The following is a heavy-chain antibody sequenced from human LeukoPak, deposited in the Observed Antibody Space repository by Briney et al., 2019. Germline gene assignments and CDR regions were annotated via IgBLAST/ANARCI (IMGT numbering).Heavy chain of an antibody. CDR3: AREYSSANWFDP. V-gene: IGHV4-39*07. CDR2: IYYSGST. CDR1: GGSISSSSYY. J-gene: IGHJ5*02. Sequence: PSETLSLTCTVSGGSISSSSYYWGWIRQPPGRALEWIGSIYYSGSTYYNPSLKSRVTISVDTSKNQFSLKLSSVTAADTAVYYCAREYSSANWFDPWGQGTLVTVSS. D-gene: IGHD6-25*01.